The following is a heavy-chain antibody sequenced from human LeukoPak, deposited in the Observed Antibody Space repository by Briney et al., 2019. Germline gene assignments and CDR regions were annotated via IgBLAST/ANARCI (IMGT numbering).Heavy chain of an antibody. CDR1: GGSISSHY. J-gene: IGHJ4*02. D-gene: IGHD6-13*01. V-gene: IGHV4-4*07. CDR3: ARGVSSSWYGGLDY. Sequence: SETLSLTCTVSGGSISSHYWSWIRQPAGKGLEWIGRIYTSGSTNYNPSLKSRVTMSVDTSKNQFSLKLSSVTAADTAVYYCARGVSSSWYGGLDYWGQGTLVTVSS. CDR2: IYTSGST.